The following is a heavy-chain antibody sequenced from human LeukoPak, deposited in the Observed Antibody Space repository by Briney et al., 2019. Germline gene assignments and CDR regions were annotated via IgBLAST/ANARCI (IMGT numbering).Heavy chain of an antibody. Sequence: ASVKVSCKASGGTFSSYAINWVRQATGQGLEWMGWMNPNSGNTGYAQKFQGRVTMTRNTSISTAYMELSSLRSEDTAVYYCARGLRVSCSGGSCYPLPLPYWGQGTLVTVSS. V-gene: IGHV1-8*02. J-gene: IGHJ4*02. D-gene: IGHD2-15*01. CDR3: ARGLRVSCSGGSCYPLPLPY. CDR1: GGTFSSYA. CDR2: MNPNSGNT.